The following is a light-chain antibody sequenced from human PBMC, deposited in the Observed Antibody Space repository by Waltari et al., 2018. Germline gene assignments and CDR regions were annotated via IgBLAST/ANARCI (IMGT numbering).Light chain of an antibody. J-gene: IGKJ2*01. V-gene: IGKV1-33*01. Sequence: DIQMTQSPSSLSASVGDRVTITCQASQYITNSLNWYQHKPGKAPKLLIYDASNLERGVPSRFCGSGSGTDFTFTISSLQPEDFATYYCQQYDNLPSYTCGQGTKVEI. CDR3: QQYDNLPSYT. CDR1: QYITNS. CDR2: DAS.